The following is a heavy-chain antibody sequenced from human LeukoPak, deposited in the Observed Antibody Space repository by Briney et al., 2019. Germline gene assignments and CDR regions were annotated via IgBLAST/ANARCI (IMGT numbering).Heavy chain of an antibody. D-gene: IGHD3-10*01. CDR3: ARSVLLWFGELPRSGWAV. CDR1: GFTFSSYW. CDR2: IKQDGSEK. J-gene: IGHJ6*04. Sequence: GGSLRLSCAASGFTFSSYWMSWVRQAPGKGLEWVANIKQDGSEKYYVDSVKGRFTISRDNAKNSLYLQMNSLRAEDTAVYYCARSVLLWFGELPRSGWAVWGKGTTVTISS. V-gene: IGHV3-7*01.